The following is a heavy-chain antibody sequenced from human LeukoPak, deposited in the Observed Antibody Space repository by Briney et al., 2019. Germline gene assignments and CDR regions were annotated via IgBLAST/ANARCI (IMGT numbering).Heavy chain of an antibody. Sequence: GGSLRLSCAASGFTFSSYAKSWVRQAPGKGLEWVSAISGSGGSTYYADSVKGRFTISRDNSKNTLYLQMNSLRAEDTAVYYCAKEGGKGEYIVVVPAASEFDYWGQGTLVTVSS. D-gene: IGHD2-2*01. CDR1: GFTFSSYA. V-gene: IGHV3-23*01. CDR3: AKEGGKGEYIVVVPAASEFDY. CDR2: ISGSGGST. J-gene: IGHJ4*02.